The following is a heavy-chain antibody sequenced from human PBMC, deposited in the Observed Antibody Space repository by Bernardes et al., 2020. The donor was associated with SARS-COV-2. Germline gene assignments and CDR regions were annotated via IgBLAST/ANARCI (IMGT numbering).Heavy chain of an antibody. V-gene: IGHV3-74*01. J-gene: IGHJ2*01. D-gene: IGHD6-13*01. Sequence: GGSLRLSCAASGFTFSSSWMHWVRQAPGKGLVWVSRINPDGTTINYADSEKGRFTISRDNGKNTLYLQMNSLRAEDTAVYYCGKRDVAAGNWYFDLWGHGTLVTVSS. CDR2: INPDGTTI. CDR1: GFTFSSSW. CDR3: GKRDVAAGNWYFDL.